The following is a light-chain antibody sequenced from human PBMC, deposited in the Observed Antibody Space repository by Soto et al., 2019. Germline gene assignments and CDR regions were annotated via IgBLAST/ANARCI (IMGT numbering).Light chain of an antibody. CDR2: AAS. J-gene: IGKJ4*01. CDR1: HRVSSY. V-gene: IGKV3-15*01. CDR3: QQYNNWPLT. Sequence: EILMTQSPATLSVSPGESVTLSCRASHRVSSYLAWYQQKPGQAPRLLIYAASTRATGIPARFSGSGSGTVFTLTISSLQSEDFAVYFCQQYNNWPLTFGGGTKVVIK.